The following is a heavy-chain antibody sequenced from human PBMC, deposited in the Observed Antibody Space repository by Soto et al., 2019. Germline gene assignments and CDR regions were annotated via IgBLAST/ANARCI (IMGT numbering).Heavy chain of an antibody. Sequence: EVQLVESGGGLVQPGRSLRLSCVGSGFSFDDYGMHWVLQAPGKGLACVSGISWASYSIGYADSVKGRFTISRDNAKNSLYLQMNSLKSADTALYYSAKDRGGIDYCGHGTLVTVSS. D-gene: IGHD3-16*01. CDR3: AKDRGGIDY. CDR2: ISWASYSI. J-gene: IGHJ4*01. CDR1: GFSFDDYG. V-gene: IGHV3-9*01.